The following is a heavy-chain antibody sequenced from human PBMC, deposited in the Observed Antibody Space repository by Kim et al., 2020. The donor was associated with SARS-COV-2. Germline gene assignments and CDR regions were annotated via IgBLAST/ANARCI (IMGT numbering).Heavy chain of an antibody. CDR3: TTFFWWFGEYFDY. V-gene: IGHV3-15*01. D-gene: IGHD3-10*01. CDR1: GFTFSNAW. J-gene: IGHJ4*02. Sequence: GGSLRLSCAASGFTFSNAWMSWVRQAPGKGLEWVGRIKSKTDGGTTDYAAPVKGRFTISRDDSKNTLYLQMNSLKTEDTAVYYCTTFFWWFGEYFDYWGQGTLVTVSS. CDR2: IKSKTDGGTT.